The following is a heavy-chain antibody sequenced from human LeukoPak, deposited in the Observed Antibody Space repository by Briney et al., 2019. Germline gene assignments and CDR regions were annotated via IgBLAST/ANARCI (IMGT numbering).Heavy chain of an antibody. J-gene: IGHJ4*02. CDR1: GFTFNTHW. V-gene: IGHV3-74*01. CDR3: ATKQWLAPPPDS. D-gene: IGHD6-19*01. CDR2: INTDGTVT. Sequence: QPGGSLRLSCAASGFTFNTHWMHWVRQAPGKGLESVSRINTDGTVTTYADSVKGRFTVSRDNADNTMFLQMNSVRDEDTAVYYCATKQWLAPPPDSWGQGTPVTVSS.